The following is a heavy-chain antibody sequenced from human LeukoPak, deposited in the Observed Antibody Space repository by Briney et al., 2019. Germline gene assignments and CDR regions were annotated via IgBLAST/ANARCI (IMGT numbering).Heavy chain of an antibody. CDR3: ARAHTLDRITKYYFDY. J-gene: IGHJ4*02. CDR1: GYSFTNYW. CDR2: IYPGDSDA. Sequence: GESLKISCKGSGYSFTNYWIGWVRQMLGKGLEWMGIIYPGDSDARYSPSFHGQVSISADKSISSAYLQWSSLKASDSAMYYCARAHTLDRITKYYFDYWGQGTLVTVSS. D-gene: IGHD5-24*01. V-gene: IGHV5-51*01.